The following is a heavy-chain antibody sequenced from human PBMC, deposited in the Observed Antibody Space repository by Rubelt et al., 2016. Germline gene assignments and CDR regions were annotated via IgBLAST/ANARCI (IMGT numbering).Heavy chain of an antibody. CDR2: IWYDGSNK. CDR3: ARGGMGGSTGDFDY. Sequence: GGVVQPGRSLRLSCAASGFTFSSYGMHWVRQAPGKGLEWVAVIWYDGSNKYSADSVKGRFTIARDNSKKTLYLQMNSLRAEDTAVYYCARGGMGGSTGDFDYWGQGTLVTVSS. D-gene: IGHD1-26*01. CDR1: GFTFSSYG. V-gene: IGHV3-33*01. J-gene: IGHJ4*02.